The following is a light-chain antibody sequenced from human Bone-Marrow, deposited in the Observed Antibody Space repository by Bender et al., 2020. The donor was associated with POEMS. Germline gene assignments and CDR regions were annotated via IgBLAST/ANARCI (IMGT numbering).Light chain of an antibody. CDR2: SHN. J-gene: IGLJ2*01. CDR3: CSYAGSSTHVV. Sequence: QSLLTQPPSASGTPGQRVTISCSGSSSNIGRNSVNWYQKFPGTAPKLLMYSHNQRPSGVPDRFFGSKSGTSASLAISGLQSEDEADYYCCSYAGSSTHVVFGGGTKLTVL. CDR1: SSNIGRNS. V-gene: IGLV1-44*01.